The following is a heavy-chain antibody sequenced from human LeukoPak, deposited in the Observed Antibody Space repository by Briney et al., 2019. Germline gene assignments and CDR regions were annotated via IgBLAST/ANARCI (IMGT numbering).Heavy chain of an antibody. D-gene: IGHD2-21*02. CDR3: ARGESSDCTCIDY. J-gene: IGHJ4*02. CDR2: IHGDGST. CDR1: GFTVSSRY. Sequence: GGSLRLSCAASGFTVSSRYMSWVRQAPGKGLEWVSVIHGDGSTYYADSVKGRFTISRDNSKNTLYLQVNSLRAEDTAVYYCARGESSDCTCIDYWGQGTLVSASS. V-gene: IGHV3-53*01.